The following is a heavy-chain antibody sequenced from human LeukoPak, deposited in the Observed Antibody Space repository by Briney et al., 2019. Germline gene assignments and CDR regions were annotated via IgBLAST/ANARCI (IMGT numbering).Heavy chain of an antibody. J-gene: IGHJ4*02. D-gene: IGHD6-19*01. CDR3: ARDAPGYSSGWWDY. CDR1: GGSFSGYY. CDR2: INHSGST. V-gene: IGHV4-34*01. Sequence: SETLSLTCAVYGGSFSGYYWSWIRQPPGKGLEWIGEINHSGSTNYNPSLKSRVTISVDTSKNQFSLKLSSVTAADTAVYYCARDAPGYSSGWWDYWGQGTLVTVSS.